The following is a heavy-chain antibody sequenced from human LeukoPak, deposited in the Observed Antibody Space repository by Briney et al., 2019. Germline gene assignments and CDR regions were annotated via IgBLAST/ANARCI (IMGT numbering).Heavy chain of an antibody. V-gene: IGHV3-30*02. J-gene: IGHJ4*02. CDR3: AKDQMRCGGSCYGY. Sequence: GRSLRLSYAASGFTFSSYGMNWVRQAPGKGLEWVAFIRYDGTNKYYADSVKGRFTISRDNSKNTLYLQMNSLRAEDTAVYYCAKDQMRCGGSCYGYWGQGTLVTVSS. D-gene: IGHD2-15*01. CDR2: IRYDGTNK. CDR1: GFTFSSYG.